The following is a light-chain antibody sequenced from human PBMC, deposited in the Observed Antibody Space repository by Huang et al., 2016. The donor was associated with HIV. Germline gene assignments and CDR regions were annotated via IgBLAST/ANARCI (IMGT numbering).Light chain of an antibody. V-gene: IGKV3-11*01. J-gene: IGKJ4*01. CDR1: QSVGSY. Sequence: EIVLTQSPATLSLSPGERATLSCRASQSVGSYLAWYQQKPGQAPRLLIYDASNRAPGIPARFSGSGSGTDFTLTISSLEAEDFAVYYCQQRSNWPRALTFGGGTKVEIK. CDR3: QQRSNWPRALT. CDR2: DAS.